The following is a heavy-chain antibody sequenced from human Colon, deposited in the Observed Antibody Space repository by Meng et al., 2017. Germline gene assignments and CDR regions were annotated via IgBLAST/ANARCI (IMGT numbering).Heavy chain of an antibody. D-gene: IGHD3-10*01. J-gene: IGHJ4*02. CDR3: ARSSTYYYGSGSSVLFDY. Sequence: APRRESVPGLVKPSPTLSLTCTVSGVSISSGGYYWSWIRQHPGKGLEWIGYIYYSGSTYYNPSLKSRVTISVDTSKNQFSLKLSSVTAADTAVYYCARSSTYYYGSGSSVLFDYWGQGTLVTVSS. CDR2: IYYSGST. CDR1: GVSISSGGYY. V-gene: IGHV4-31*03.